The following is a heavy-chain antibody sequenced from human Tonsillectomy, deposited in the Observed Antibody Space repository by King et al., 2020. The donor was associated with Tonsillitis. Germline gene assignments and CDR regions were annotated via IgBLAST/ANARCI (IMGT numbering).Heavy chain of an antibody. CDR2: ISSSGSTI. CDR1: GFTFSDYY. Sequence: VQLVESGGGLVKPGGSLRLSCAASGFTFSDYYMSWIRQAPGKGLEWVSYISSSGSTIYYADSVKGRFTIARDNAKNSLYLQMNSLRAEDTAVYYCARTVLRFLEWFPFADYWGQGTLVTVSS. D-gene: IGHD3-3*01. CDR3: ARTVLRFLEWFPFADY. J-gene: IGHJ4*02. V-gene: IGHV3-11*01.